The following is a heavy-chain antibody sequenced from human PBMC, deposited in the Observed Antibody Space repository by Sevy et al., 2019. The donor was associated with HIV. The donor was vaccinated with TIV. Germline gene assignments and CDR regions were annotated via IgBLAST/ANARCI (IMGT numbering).Heavy chain of an antibody. CDR2: ISAYNGNT. CDR1: GYTFTSYG. J-gene: IGHJ6*02. Sequence: ASVKVSCKASGYTFTSYGISWVRQAPGQGLEWMGWISAYNGNTNYAQKLQGRVTMTTDTSTSTAYMELVSLRSDDTAVYYCARDLGYCSSTSCFDYYYYGMDVWGQGTTVTVSS. V-gene: IGHV1-18*01. D-gene: IGHD2-2*01. CDR3: ARDLGYCSSTSCFDYYYYGMDV.